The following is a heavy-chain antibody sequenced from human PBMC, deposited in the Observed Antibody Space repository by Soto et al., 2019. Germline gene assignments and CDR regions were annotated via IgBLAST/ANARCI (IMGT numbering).Heavy chain of an antibody. Sequence: KTGGSLRLSCAASGFTFSDYYMSWIRQAPGKGLEWVSYISSGGFITYYADSVKGRFTTSWDKAKNSLYLQMNTLSANDTAVYYCATGVVPATKWGYYSYGLDVWGQGTTVTSP. V-gene: IGHV3-11*01. CDR2: ISSGGFIT. J-gene: IGHJ6*02. CDR3: ATGVVPATKWGYYSYGLDV. D-gene: IGHD2-2*01. CDR1: GFTFSDYY.